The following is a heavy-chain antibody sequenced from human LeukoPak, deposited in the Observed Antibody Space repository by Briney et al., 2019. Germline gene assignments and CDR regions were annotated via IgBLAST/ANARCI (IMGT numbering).Heavy chain of an antibody. CDR2: VTGNGAET. J-gene: IGHJ4*02. V-gene: IGHV3-23*01. CDR1: GFLFFNYG. Sequence: GGSLRLSCAASGFLFFNYGMNWVRQAPGEGLEWVSVVTGNGAETKYADSVKGRFTVFRDNSKNMLYLQMDRLRADDTAVYYCAKRDGPYFFDYWGQGTPVTVSS. CDR3: AKRDGPYFFDY.